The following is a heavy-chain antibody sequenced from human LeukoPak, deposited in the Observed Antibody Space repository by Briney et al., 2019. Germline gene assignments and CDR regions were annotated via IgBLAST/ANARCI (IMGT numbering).Heavy chain of an antibody. J-gene: IGHJ6*03. Sequence: PSETLSLTCTVSGDSISSSYYWGWIRQPPGEGLEWIGSTYHSGSTNYNPSLKSRVTISVDTSKNQFSLKLSSVTAADTAVYYCARLGARRNYYYYMDGWGKGTTVTVSS. CDR2: TYHSGST. CDR1: GDSISSSYY. CDR3: ARLGARRNYYYYMDG. V-gene: IGHV4-38-2*02. D-gene: IGHD6-6*01.